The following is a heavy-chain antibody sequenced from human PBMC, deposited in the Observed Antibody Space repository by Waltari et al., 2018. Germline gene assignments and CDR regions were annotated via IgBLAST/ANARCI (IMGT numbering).Heavy chain of an antibody. D-gene: IGHD1-26*01. CDR3: ARDPAQWELVI. J-gene: IGHJ3*02. Sequence: QVQLQESGPGLVKPSETLSLTCTVSGSSISSYYWSWIRQPAGKGLGWIGRIYTSGSTNYNPSLKSRVTMSEDTSKNQFSLKLSLVTAADTAVYYWARDPAQWELVIWGQGTMVTVSS. CDR1: GSSISSYY. CDR2: IYTSGST. V-gene: IGHV4-4*07.